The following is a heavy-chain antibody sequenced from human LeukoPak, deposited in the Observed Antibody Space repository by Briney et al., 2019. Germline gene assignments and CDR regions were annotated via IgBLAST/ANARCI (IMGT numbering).Heavy chain of an antibody. CDR1: GGSISSSSYH. CDR2: LYYSGNT. D-gene: IGHD5-24*01. J-gene: IGHJ4*02. Sequence: SETLSLTCTVSGGSISSSSYHWGWIRQPPGKGLEWIGTLYYSGNTYYNPSLKSRVTISVDTSQNQFSLKLTSVTAADTAVYYCARPGDGYNLGYWGQGTLVTVSS. V-gene: IGHV4-39*01. CDR3: ARPGDGYNLGY.